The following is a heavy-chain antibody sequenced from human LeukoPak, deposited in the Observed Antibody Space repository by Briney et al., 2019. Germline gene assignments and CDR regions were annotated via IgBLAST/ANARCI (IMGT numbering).Heavy chain of an antibody. V-gene: IGHV3-49*04. D-gene: IGHD3-3*01. CDR1: GFTFGDYA. Sequence: GGSLRLSCTASGFTFGDYAMSWVRQAPGKGLEWVGFIRSKAYGGTTEYAASVKGRFTISRDDSKSIAYLQMNSLKTEDTAVYYCTRAAITSLEWSVVGPGNNWFDPWGQGTLVTVSS. CDR2: IRSKAYGGTT. J-gene: IGHJ5*02. CDR3: TRAAITSLEWSVVGPGNNWFDP.